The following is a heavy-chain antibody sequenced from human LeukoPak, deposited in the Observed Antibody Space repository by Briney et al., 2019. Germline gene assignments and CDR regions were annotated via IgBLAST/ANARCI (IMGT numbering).Heavy chain of an antibody. CDR3: ARLFSFSTTVTHVGPFSAYWYFDL. J-gene: IGHJ2*01. D-gene: IGHD4-17*01. Sequence: PSETLSLTCTVSGGSISSSSYYWGWIRQPPGKGLEWIGSIYYSGGTYYNPSLKSRVTISVDTSKNQFSLKLSSVTAADTAVYYCARLFSFSTTVTHVGPFSAYWYFDLWGRGTLVTVSS. CDR2: IYYSGGT. CDR1: GGSISSSSYY. V-gene: IGHV4-39*07.